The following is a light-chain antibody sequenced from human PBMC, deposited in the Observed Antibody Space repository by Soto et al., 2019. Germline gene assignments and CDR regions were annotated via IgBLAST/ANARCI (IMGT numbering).Light chain of an antibody. CDR1: GNDVGGFDY. CDR3: QSYDSSLRGV. Sequence: QSVLTQPPSASGSPGQSVTISCTGTGNDVGGFDYVSWYQLHPGKAPKLVMYEVTKRPSGVPDRFSGSKSDNTASLTVAGLQAEDEADYYCQSYDSSLRGVFGGGTKVTVL. V-gene: IGLV2-8*01. CDR2: EVT. J-gene: IGLJ2*01.